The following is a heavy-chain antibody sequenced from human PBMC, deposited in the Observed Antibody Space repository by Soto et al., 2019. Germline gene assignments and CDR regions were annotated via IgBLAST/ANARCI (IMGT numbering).Heavy chain of an antibody. V-gene: IGHV3-11*06. Sequence: PGGSLRLSCVVSGFTFNDYYMSWIRQAPGKGLEWLSYISVTSAYTNYAESVKGRFTIARDNAQNSLYLQMNSLRAEDTALYYCAITPRSSYGPFDYWGRGTLVTVSS. CDR2: ISVTSAYT. CDR1: GFTFNDYY. CDR3: AITPRSSYGPFDY. J-gene: IGHJ4*02. D-gene: IGHD5-18*01.